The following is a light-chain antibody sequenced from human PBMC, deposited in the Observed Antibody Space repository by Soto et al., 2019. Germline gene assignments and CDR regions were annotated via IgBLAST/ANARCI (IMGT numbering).Light chain of an antibody. CDR3: SSYTSSSTLDVV. Sequence: QSALTQPASVSGSPGQSITISCTGTSSDVGGYNYASWYQQHPGKAPKLIIYDVSNRPSGVSNRFSGSKSGNTASLTISGLQAEDEADYYCSSYTSSSTLDVVFGGGTKLTVL. CDR1: SSDVGGYNY. V-gene: IGLV2-14*01. J-gene: IGLJ2*01. CDR2: DVS.